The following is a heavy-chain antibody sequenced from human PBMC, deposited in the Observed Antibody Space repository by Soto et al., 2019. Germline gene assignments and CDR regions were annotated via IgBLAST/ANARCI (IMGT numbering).Heavy chain of an antibody. CDR2: VGGSDDDK. CDR1: GFTFSDYA. CDR3: AKDANSVNSVRDLFNM. D-gene: IGHD2-8*01. V-gene: IGHV3-23*01. J-gene: IGHJ3*02. Sequence: EVQLLESGGGVVQPGGSLRLSCAASGFTFSDYAMSWVRQTPGKGLQWVSGVGGSDDDKHYADTVRGRFLVSRDNSKKTLYLQRISLRVDETAIYYFAKDANSVNSVRDLFNMWGQGTEVTVSS.